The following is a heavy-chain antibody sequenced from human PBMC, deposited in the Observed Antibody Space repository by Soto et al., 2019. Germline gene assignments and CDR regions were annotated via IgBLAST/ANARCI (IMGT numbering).Heavy chain of an antibody. CDR1: GFTFSSYS. CDR2: ISSSSSTI. CDR3: ARTLTIFGVVIIFGMDV. J-gene: IGHJ6*02. Sequence: PGGSLRLSCAASGFTFSSYSMNWVRQAPGKGLEWVSYISSSSSTIYYADSVKGRFTISRDNAKNSLYLQMNSLRDEDTAVYYCARTLTIFGVVIIFGMDVWGQGTTVTVSS. V-gene: IGHV3-48*02. D-gene: IGHD3-3*01.